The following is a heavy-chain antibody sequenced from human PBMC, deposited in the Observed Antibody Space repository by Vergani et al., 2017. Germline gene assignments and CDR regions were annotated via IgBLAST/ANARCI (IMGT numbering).Heavy chain of an antibody. CDR2: INPNSGGT. V-gene: IGHV1-2*02. Sequence: QVQLVQSGAEVKKPGASVKVSCKASGYTFTGYYMHWVRQAPGQGLEWMGWINPNSGGTNYAQKFQGRVTMTRDTSISTAYMELSRLRSDDTAVYYCARTPDIVVVVAAIPYFDYWGQGTLVTVSS. CDR3: ARTPDIVVVVAAIPYFDY. D-gene: IGHD2-15*01. CDR1: GYTFTGYY. J-gene: IGHJ4*02.